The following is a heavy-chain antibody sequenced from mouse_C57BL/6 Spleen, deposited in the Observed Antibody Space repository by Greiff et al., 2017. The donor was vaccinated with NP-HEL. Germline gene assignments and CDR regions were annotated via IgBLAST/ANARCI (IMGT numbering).Heavy chain of an antibody. J-gene: IGHJ3*01. D-gene: IGHD2-4*01. V-gene: IGHV1-61*01. CDR3: ARGGIYYDYDGAY. Sequence: VQLQQPGAELVRPGSSVKLSCKASGYTFTSYWMDWVKQRPGQGLEWIGNIYPSDSETHYNQKFKDKATLTVDKSSSTAYMQLSSLTSEDSAVYYCARGGIYYDYDGAYWGQGTLVTVSA. CDR2: IYPSDSET. CDR1: GYTFTSYW.